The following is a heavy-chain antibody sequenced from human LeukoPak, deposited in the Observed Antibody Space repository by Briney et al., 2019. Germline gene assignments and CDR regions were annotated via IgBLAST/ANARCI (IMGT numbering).Heavy chain of an antibody. D-gene: IGHD3-22*01. Sequence: SETLSLTCTVSGGSISSSSYYWGWIRQPPGKGLEWIGYIYYSGSTNYNPSLKSRVTISVDTSKNQFSLKLSSVTAADTAVYYCARRARGSSGYYFYDYWGQGTLVTVSS. CDR2: IYYSGST. CDR3: ARRARGSSGYYFYDY. J-gene: IGHJ4*02. CDR1: GGSISSSSYY. V-gene: IGHV4-61*05.